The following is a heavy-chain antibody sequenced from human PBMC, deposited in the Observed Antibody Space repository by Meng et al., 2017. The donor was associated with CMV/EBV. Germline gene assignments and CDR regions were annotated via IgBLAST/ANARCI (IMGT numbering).Heavy chain of an antibody. V-gene: IGHV3-48*03. Sequence: LSLTGAASGFPFSSYEMNWVRQAPGKGLEWVSYISSSGSTIYYADSVKGRFTISRDNAKNSLYLQMNSLRAEDTAVYYCARDLLAARRGYYYGMDVWGQGTTVTVSS. CDR3: ARDLLAARRGYYYGMDV. CDR2: ISSSGSTI. D-gene: IGHD6-6*01. J-gene: IGHJ6*02. CDR1: GFPFSSYE.